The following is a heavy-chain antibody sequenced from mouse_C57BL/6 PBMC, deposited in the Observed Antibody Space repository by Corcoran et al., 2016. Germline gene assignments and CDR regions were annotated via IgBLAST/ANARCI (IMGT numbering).Heavy chain of an antibody. Sequence: QVQLQQSGPELVKPGASVKISCKASGYTFTDYYINWVKQRPGQGLEWIGWIFPGSGSTYYNEKFKGKATLTVDKSSSTAYMLLSSLTSEDSAVYFCARSKFYGNYAASFDYWCQGTTLTVSS. CDR2: IFPGSGST. CDR3: ARSKFYGNYAASFDY. CDR1: GYTFTDYY. D-gene: IGHD2-1*01. J-gene: IGHJ2*01. V-gene: IGHV1-75*01.